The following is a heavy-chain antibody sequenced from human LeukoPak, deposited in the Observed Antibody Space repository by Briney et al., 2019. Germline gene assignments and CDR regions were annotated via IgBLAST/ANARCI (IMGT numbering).Heavy chain of an antibody. J-gene: IGHJ4*02. CDR2: IKSKTDGGTT. CDR1: GFTFSNAW. Sequence: KTGGSLRLSCAASGFTFSNAWMSWVRQAPGKGLEWVGRIKSKTDGGTTDYAAPVKGRFTISRDDSKNTLYLQMNSLKTEDTAVYYCTTVSVNDYGDYVVRWGQGTLVTVSS. D-gene: IGHD4-17*01. CDR3: TTVSVNDYGDYVVR. V-gene: IGHV3-15*01.